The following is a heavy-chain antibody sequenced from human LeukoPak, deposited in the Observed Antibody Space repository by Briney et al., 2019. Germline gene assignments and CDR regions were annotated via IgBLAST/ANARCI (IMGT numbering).Heavy chain of an antibody. CDR3: ARAHEYCSGSSCYYYYMDV. CDR1: GYTFTSYY. J-gene: IGHJ6*03. D-gene: IGHD2-15*01. V-gene: IGHV1-46*01. Sequence: ASVKVSCKASGYTFTSYYMHWVRQAPGQGLEWMGIINPSGGSTSYAQKFQGRVTITADKSTSTAYMELSSLRSEDTAVYYCARAHEYCSGSSCYYYYMDVWGKGTTVTVAS. CDR2: INPSGGST.